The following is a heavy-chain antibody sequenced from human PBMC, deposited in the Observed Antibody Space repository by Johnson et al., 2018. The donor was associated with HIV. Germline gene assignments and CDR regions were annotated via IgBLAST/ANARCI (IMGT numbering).Heavy chain of an antibody. V-gene: IGHV3-30*03. CDR1: GFTFSSFG. CDR2: VSDHGRTT. Sequence: QVQLVESGGGVVHPGGSLRLSCAASGFTFSSFGMHWVRQAPGKGLEWVAVVSDHGRTTYFADSVKGRFTISRDNSKNTLYLQMNSLRAEDTAVYYCERVYSSSSAHAFDIWGQGTMVTVSS. J-gene: IGHJ3*02. CDR3: ERVYSSSSAHAFDI. D-gene: IGHD6-6*01.